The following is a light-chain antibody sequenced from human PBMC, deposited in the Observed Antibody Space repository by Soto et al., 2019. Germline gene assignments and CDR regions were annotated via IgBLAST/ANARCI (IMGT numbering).Light chain of an antibody. Sequence: DIQMTQYPSTLSASVGERVTISCRASQSVKNWLAWYQRKPGKAPKLLIHDASTLESGIPSRFSGSGSGTEFTLTISSLQPDDFATYYCQQYNSYWTFGQGTKVEIK. CDR1: QSVKNW. CDR2: DAS. J-gene: IGKJ1*01. V-gene: IGKV1-5*01. CDR3: QQYNSYWT.